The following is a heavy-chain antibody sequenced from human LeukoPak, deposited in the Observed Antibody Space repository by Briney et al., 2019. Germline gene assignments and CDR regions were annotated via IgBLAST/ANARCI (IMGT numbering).Heavy chain of an antibody. Sequence: GGSLRLSCAASGFTLSSYSMNWVRQAPGKGLEWVSYISSSSSTIYYADSVKGRFTISRDNAKNSLYLQMNSLRAEDTAVYYCARAYDSSGYIGFDYWGQGTLVTVSS. CDR1: GFTLSSYS. V-gene: IGHV3-48*04. CDR2: ISSSSSTI. CDR3: ARAYDSSGYIGFDY. D-gene: IGHD3-22*01. J-gene: IGHJ4*02.